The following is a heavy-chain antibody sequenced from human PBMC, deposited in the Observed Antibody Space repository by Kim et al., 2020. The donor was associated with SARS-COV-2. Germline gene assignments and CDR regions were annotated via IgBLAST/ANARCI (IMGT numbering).Heavy chain of an antibody. CDR2: ISAYNGNT. CDR1: GYTFTSYG. V-gene: IGHV1-18*04. CDR3: ARMVVYFDAIDI. D-gene: IGHD2-8*02. J-gene: IGHJ3*02. Sequence: ASVKVSCKASGYTFTSYGISWVRQAPGQGLEWMGWISAYNGNTNYTQKLQGRVTMTTDTSTSTAYMELSSLRSDDTAVYYCARMVVYFDAIDIWGQGTMVTVSS.